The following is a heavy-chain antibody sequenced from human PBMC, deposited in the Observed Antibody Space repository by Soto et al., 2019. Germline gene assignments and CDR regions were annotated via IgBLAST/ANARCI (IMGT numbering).Heavy chain of an antibody. D-gene: IGHD3-22*01. CDR3: GCSSGYYYFDY. Sequence: QVQLVQSGAEVKKPGSSVKVSCKASGGTFSSYAISWVRQAPGQGLEWMGGIIPIFGTANYAQKFPGRVTITADESTSTSCIEPGSMRSEDTAVYYCGCSSGYYYFDYWGQGTLVTVSS. J-gene: IGHJ4*02. CDR1: GGTFSSYA. CDR2: IIPIFGTA. V-gene: IGHV1-69*01.